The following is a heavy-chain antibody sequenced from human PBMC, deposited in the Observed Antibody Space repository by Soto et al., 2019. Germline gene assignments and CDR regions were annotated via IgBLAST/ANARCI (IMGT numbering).Heavy chain of an antibody. CDR1: GFTFTTYW. CDR3: VRVGDILTGYYPDY. D-gene: IGHD3-9*01. CDR2: INNDGSST. J-gene: IGHJ4*02. V-gene: IGHV3-74*01. Sequence: QPGGSLRLSCAASGFTFTTYWMHWVRQAPGRGLVWVSRINNDGSSTNYAASVKGRFTISRDNAKNTLYLQMNSLRAEDTAVYYCVRVGDILTGYYPDYWGQGTLVTVSS.